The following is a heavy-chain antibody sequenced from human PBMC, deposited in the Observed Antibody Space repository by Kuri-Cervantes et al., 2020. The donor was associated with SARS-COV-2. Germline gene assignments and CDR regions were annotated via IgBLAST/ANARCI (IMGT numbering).Heavy chain of an antibody. J-gene: IGHJ4*02. CDR2: INPNSGGT. D-gene: IGHD1-1*01. Sequence: ASVKVSCKASGYTFTGYYMHWVRQAPGQGLEWMGWINPNSGGTNYAQKFQGRVTMTRDTSISTAYMELSRLRSDDTAVYYCARRPSRERRAPFDYWGQGTLVTVSS. CDR3: ARRPSRERRAPFDY. CDR1: GYTFTGYY. V-gene: IGHV1-2*02.